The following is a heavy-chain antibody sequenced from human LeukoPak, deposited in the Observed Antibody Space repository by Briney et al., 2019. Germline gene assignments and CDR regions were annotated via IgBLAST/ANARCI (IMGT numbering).Heavy chain of an antibody. Sequence: ASVKVSCKASGYTFTNYDINWVRQATGQGLEWMGWMNPSSGNTGYAQKFQGRVTMTRNTSISTAYMELSSLRSEDTAVYYCARGPYCSSFSCPYWFDPWGQGTPVTVSS. CDR3: ARGPYCSSFSCPYWFDP. J-gene: IGHJ5*02. CDR1: GYTFTNYD. D-gene: IGHD2-2*01. V-gene: IGHV1-8*01. CDR2: MNPSSGNT.